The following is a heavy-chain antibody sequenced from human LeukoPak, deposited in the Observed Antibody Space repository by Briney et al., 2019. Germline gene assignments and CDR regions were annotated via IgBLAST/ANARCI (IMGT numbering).Heavy chain of an antibody. J-gene: IGHJ5*02. CDR1: GYSISSGYY. CDR2: IDHSGST. D-gene: IGHD3-10*01. V-gene: IGHV4-38-2*02. CDR3: ARVKTMVRGVIFLGYNWFDP. Sequence: SETLSLTCTVSGYSISSGYYWGWIRQPPGKGLEWTGSIDHSGSTYYNPSLKSRITISVDTSKNQFSLKLSSVTAADTAVYYCARVKTMVRGVIFLGYNWFDPWGQGTLVTVSS.